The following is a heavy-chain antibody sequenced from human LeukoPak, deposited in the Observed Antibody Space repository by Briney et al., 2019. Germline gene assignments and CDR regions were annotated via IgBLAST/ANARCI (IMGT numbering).Heavy chain of an antibody. CDR1: GFTFSSYS. CDR2: ISSSGSTI. J-gene: IGHJ4*02. Sequence: PGGSLRLSCAASGFTFSSYSMNWVRQAPGKGLEWVSYISSSGSTIYYADSVKGRFTISRDNAKNSLYLQMNSLRAEDTAVYYCARDMRLGPTGSSWPRGTLDYWGQGTLVTVSS. CDR3: ARDMRLGPTGSSWPRGTLDY. V-gene: IGHV3-48*04. D-gene: IGHD6-13*01.